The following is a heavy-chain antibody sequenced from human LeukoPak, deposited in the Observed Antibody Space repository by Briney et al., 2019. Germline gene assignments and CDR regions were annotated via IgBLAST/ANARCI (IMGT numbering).Heavy chain of an antibody. Sequence: GGSLTLSCAASGLTFSSHWMHWVRQAPGKGLVWVSQINPDGSSTTYADSVKGLLTISRDNAKNTLYLQMNSLRDEDTAVYYCARDLYDFWSGRKYYFDYWGQGTLVAVSS. CDR1: GLTFSSHW. D-gene: IGHD3-3*01. J-gene: IGHJ4*02. CDR3: ARDLYDFWSGRKYYFDY. CDR2: INPDGSST. V-gene: IGHV3-74*01.